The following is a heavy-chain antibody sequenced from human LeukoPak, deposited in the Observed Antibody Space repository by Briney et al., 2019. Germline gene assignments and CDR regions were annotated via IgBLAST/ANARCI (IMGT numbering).Heavy chain of an antibody. D-gene: IGHD4-17*01. J-gene: IGHJ5*02. V-gene: IGHV3-33*01. CDR2: IWYDGSNK. CDR1: GFTFSSYG. CDR3: ARGPDCGEDYVSWFDP. Sequence: GGSLRLSCAASGFTFSSYGMHWVRQAPGKGLEWVAVIWYDGSNKYYADSVKGRFTISRDNSKNTLYLQMNSLRAEDTAVYYCARGPDCGEDYVSWFDPWGQGTLVTVSS.